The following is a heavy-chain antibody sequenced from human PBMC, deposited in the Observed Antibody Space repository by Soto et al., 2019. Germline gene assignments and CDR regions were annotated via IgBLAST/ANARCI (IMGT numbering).Heavy chain of an antibody. V-gene: IGHV4-59*01. CDR3: ARREDDSGYVDY. CDR1: GGSISSYY. J-gene: IGHJ4*02. D-gene: IGHD3-22*01. CDR2: IYYSGST. Sequence: ETLSLTCTVSGGSISSYYWSWIRQPPGKGLEWIGYIYYSGSTNYNPSLKSRVTISVDTSKNQFSLKLSSVTAADTAVYYCARREDDSGYVDYWGQGTLVTVSS.